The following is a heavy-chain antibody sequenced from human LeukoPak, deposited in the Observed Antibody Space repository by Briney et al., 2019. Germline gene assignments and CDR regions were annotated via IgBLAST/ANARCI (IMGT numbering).Heavy chain of an antibody. Sequence: GGSLRLSCAASGFTFSSYWVHWVGQAPGKGLEWVANIKQDGSEKYYVDSVEGRFTISRDNAKNSLYLQMNSLRAEDTAVYYCAEAYSYVNYWGQGALVTVSS. CDR1: GFTFSSYW. D-gene: IGHD5-18*01. CDR3: AEAYSYVNY. J-gene: IGHJ4*02. V-gene: IGHV3-7*01. CDR2: IKQDGSEK.